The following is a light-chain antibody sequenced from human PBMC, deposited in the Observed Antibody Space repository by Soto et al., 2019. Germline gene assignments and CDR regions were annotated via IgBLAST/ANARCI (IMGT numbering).Light chain of an antibody. CDR1: ESLSRF. J-gene: IGKJ2*01. Sequence: ELVMTQSPATLSVSPGERVTLACRASESLSRFLAWYQQRPGQAPRLLIYSASTRATGVPARFSGSGSATDFTLTIDSLQSEDFAVYYCHYYGDWPFAFGQGTKLEI. V-gene: IGKV3-15*01. CDR2: SAS. CDR3: HYYGDWPFA.